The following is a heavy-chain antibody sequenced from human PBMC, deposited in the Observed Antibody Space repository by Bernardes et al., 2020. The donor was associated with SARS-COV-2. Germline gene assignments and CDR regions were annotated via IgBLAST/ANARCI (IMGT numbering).Heavy chain of an antibody. Sequence: GGPLRLSCAASGFTLSTYAMHWVRRAPGMGLEWVALISYDGSNKYHADSVKGRFTISRDNSKNTLYLQMNSLRAEDTAVYYCARGYGGNYYYGMDVWGQGTTVTVSS. J-gene: IGHJ6*02. D-gene: IGHD4-17*01. CDR1: GFTLSTYA. CDR3: ARGYGGNYYYGMDV. V-gene: IGHV3-30-3*01. CDR2: ISYDGSNK.